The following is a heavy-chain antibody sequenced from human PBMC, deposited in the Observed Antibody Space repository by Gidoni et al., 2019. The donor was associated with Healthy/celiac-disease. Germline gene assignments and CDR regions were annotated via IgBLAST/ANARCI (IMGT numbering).Heavy chain of an antibody. Sequence: EVQLVESGGGLVQPGGALRLSCAASGFPFSNAWMSWVRQATGTGLEWVGRIKSKTDGGKTDYAAPVKGRFTISRDDSKNTLYLQMNSLKTEDTAVYYCKVDTRYSAAAGPGDYWGQGTLVTVSS. D-gene: IGHD6-13*01. V-gene: IGHV3-15*01. CDR2: IKSKTDGGKT. CDR1: GFPFSNAW. J-gene: IGHJ4*02. CDR3: KVDTRYSAAAGPGDY.